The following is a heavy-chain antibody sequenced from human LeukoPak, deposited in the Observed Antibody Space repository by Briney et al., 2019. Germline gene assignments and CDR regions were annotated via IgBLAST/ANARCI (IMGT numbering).Heavy chain of an antibody. CDR3: ARIPYSGYDFYSFDY. CDR1: GGSFSGYY. CDR2: INHSGST. V-gene: IGHV4-34*01. Sequence: SETLSLTCAVYGGSFSGYYWSWIRQPPGKGLEWIGEINHSGSTNYNPSLKGRVTISVDTSKNQFSLKLSSVTAADTAVYYCARIPYSGYDFYSFDYWGQGTLVTVSS. J-gene: IGHJ4*02. D-gene: IGHD5-12*01.